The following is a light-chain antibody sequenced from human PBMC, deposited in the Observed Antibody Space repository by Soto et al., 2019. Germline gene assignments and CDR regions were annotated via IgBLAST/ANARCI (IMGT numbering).Light chain of an antibody. CDR2: GAS. CDR1: QSVSSN. J-gene: IGKJ3*01. Sequence: EIVMTQSPATLSVSPGERATLSCRASQSVSSNLAWYQQKPGQAPRLLIYGASTRATGIPARFSGSGSGTEFTLTISSLQSEDVAVYYCQQYNNWPGFTFGPGTKVDIK. V-gene: IGKV3-15*01. CDR3: QQYNNWPGFT.